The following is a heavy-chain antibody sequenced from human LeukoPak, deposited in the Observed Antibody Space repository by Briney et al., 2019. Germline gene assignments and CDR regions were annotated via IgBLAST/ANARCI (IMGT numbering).Heavy chain of an antibody. CDR2: IYHSEST. CDR3: ASNPNCSSASCYVWPSYNWFDP. Sequence: PSETLSLTCAVSGYSISSGYYWGWIRQPPGKGLEWIGSIYHSESTYHNPSLKSRVTISVDTSKNQFSLKLSSVTAADTAVYYCASNPNCSSASCYVWPSYNWFDPWGQGTLVTVSS. V-gene: IGHV4-38-2*01. CDR1: GYSISSGYY. J-gene: IGHJ5*02. D-gene: IGHD2-2*01.